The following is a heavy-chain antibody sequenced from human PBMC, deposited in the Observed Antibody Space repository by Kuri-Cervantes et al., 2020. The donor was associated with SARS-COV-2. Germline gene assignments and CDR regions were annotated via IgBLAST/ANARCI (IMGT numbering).Heavy chain of an antibody. D-gene: IGHD5-24*01. CDR1: GYTFADYG. Sequence: ASVKVSCKASGYTFADYGINWVRQAPGQGLEWMGWISTYSGDTSYAHKLQGRVTVTTDTSTSTAFVELRRLRSDDTAVYYCARDSESRAYLDGFYYGLDVWGQGTTVTVSS. V-gene: IGHV1-18*04. J-gene: IGHJ6*02. CDR3: ARDSESRAYLDGFYYGLDV. CDR2: ISTYSGDT.